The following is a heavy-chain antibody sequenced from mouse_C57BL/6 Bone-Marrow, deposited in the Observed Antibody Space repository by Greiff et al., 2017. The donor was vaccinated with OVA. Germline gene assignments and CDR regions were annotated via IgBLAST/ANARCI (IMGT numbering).Heavy chain of an antibody. CDR2: IDPEDGDT. J-gene: IGHJ2*01. Sequence: VQLQQSGAELVKPGASVKLSCTASGFNIKDYYMHWVKQRTEQGLQWIGRIDPEDGDTKSAPKFQGKATITADTSSNTAYLQLVSMTSEDTAVYYCARTWTKNCFDYWGQGTTLTVSS. CDR3: ARTWTKNCFDY. V-gene: IGHV14-2*01. CDR1: GFNIKDYY. D-gene: IGHD1-3*01.